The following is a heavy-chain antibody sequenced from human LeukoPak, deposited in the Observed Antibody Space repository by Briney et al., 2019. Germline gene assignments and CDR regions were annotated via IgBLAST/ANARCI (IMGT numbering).Heavy chain of an antibody. V-gene: IGHV3-48*02. CDR1: GFTFSTYS. Sequence: GGLRLSCAASGFTFSTYSMNWVRQAPGKGLEWVSYISSSSSTIYYADSVKGRFTISRDNAKNSLYLQMNSLRDEDTAVYYCARDLISGSYYFDYWGQGTLVTVSS. D-gene: IGHD1-26*01. CDR3: ARDLISGSYYFDY. J-gene: IGHJ4*02. CDR2: ISSSSSTI.